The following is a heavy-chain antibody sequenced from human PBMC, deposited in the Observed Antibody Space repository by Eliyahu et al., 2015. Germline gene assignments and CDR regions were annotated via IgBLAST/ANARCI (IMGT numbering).Heavy chain of an antibody. D-gene: IGHD3-3*01. CDR2: IYTSGST. CDR1: GGSISSYX. CDR3: ARDFRLNGIFGVGYNWFDP. J-gene: IGHJ5*02. Sequence: QVQLQESGPGLVKPSETLSLTCTVSGGSISSYXWSWIRQPAGKGLEWIGRIYTSGSTNYNPSLKSRVTMSVDTSKNQFSLKLSSVTAADTAVYYCARDFRLNGIFGVGYNWFDPWGQGTLVTVSS. V-gene: IGHV4-4*07.